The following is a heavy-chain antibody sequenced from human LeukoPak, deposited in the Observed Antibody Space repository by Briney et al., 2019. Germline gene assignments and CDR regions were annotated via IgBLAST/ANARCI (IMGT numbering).Heavy chain of an antibody. CDR3: EKDLKGLYYYVRGSYAIDI. CDR1: GFTFRSYG. J-gene: IGHJ3*02. CDR2: ISGRGGET. D-gene: IGHD3-10*02. V-gene: IGHV3-23*01. Sequence: PGGSLRLSCEASGFTFRSYGMSWVRQGPGKGLEWVSGISGRGGETDYADFVKGLFTISRDNSKNTLFLQMNSLRTEDTAVYYFEKDLKGLYYYVRGSYAIDIWGHGTMVTVSS.